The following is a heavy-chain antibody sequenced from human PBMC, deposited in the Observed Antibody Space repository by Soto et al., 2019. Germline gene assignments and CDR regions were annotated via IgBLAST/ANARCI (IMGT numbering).Heavy chain of an antibody. CDR2: ISYDGSNK. CDR1: GFTFSSYG. J-gene: IGHJ4*02. D-gene: IGHD3-16*01. CDR3: AKLTVGSYENFDY. Sequence: PGGSLRLCCAASGFTFSSYGMHWVRQAPGKGLEWVAVISYDGSNKYYADSVKGRFTISRDNSKNTLYLQMNSLRAEDTAVYYCAKLTVGSYENFDYWGQGTLVTVSS. V-gene: IGHV3-30*18.